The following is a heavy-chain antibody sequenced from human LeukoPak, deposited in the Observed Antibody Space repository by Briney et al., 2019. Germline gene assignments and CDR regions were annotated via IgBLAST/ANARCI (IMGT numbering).Heavy chain of an antibody. D-gene: IGHD2-2*01. CDR3: ARGYQLPEFDP. J-gene: IGHJ5*02. V-gene: IGHV3-48*03. Sequence: PGGSLRLSCVASGLTFSTYEMNWVRQAPGKGLEWVSYISSSSSTIYYADSVKGRFTISRDNAKNSLYLQMNSLRAEDTAVYYCARGYQLPEFDPWGQGTLVTVSS. CDR2: ISSSSSTI. CDR1: GLTFSTYE.